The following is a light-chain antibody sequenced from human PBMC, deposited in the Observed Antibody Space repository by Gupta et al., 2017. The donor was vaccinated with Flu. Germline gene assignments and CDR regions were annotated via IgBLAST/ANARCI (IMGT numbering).Light chain of an antibody. V-gene: IGKV3-20*01. CDR3: QQEGGSPRT. J-gene: IGKJ4*02. CDR2: GAS. CDR1: QSVSRSY. Sequence: VFTQSPGTLYLSPGERATLPCSVSQSVSRSYLAWYQQKPGQAPRLLIYGASSRATGLPDRFSGSGSGTDFTLTISMRAPEDFAVYYCQQEGGSPRTFGXGTKVEIK.